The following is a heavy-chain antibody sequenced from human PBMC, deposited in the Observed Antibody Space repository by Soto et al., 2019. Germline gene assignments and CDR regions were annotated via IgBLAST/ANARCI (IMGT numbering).Heavy chain of an antibody. D-gene: IGHD2-2*01. V-gene: IGHV4-39*01. CDR3: ARRSRIVVVPAASSYRFDP. Sequence: QLQLQESGPGLVKPSETLSLTCTVSGGSISSSSYYWGWIRQPPGKGLEWIGSIYYSGSTYYNPSLKSRVPISVDASKNQFSLKLSYVTAADTAVYYCARRSRIVVVPAASSYRFDPWGQGTLVTVSS. CDR2: IYYSGST. J-gene: IGHJ5*02. CDR1: GGSISSSSYY.